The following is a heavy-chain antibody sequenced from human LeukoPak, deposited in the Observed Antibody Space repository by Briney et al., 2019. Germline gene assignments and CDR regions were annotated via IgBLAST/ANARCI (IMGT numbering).Heavy chain of an antibody. V-gene: IGHV3-23*01. D-gene: IGHD2/OR15-2a*01. J-gene: IGHJ3*01. CDR3: VKHFYNTGRWAFDV. CDR2: ISYSGYTT. CDR1: GFTFSNYA. Sequence: GGSLRLSCAASGFTFSNYAMSWVRQAPGKGLEWVSDISYSGYTTWYADSVKGRFTISRDNSETTLFLQLNGLRAEDTAVYYCVKHFYNTGRWAFDVWGQGSMVTVSS.